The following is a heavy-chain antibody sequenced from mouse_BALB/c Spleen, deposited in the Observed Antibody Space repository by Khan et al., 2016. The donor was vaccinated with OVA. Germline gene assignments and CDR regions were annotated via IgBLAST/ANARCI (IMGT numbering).Heavy chain of an antibody. Sequence: VQLQESGPGLAAPSQSLSITCTVSGFSLTDYAVSWIRQPPGKGLEWLGVIWVSGSKYYNSVLKPRLSISKDNSKSQVFLKMNSLQTDDTAMYFCARDPPYYSMDYWGQGTSVTVSS. CDR2: IWVSGSK. J-gene: IGHJ4*01. CDR1: GFSLTDYA. CDR3: ARDPPYYSMDY. V-gene: IGHV2-6-5*01.